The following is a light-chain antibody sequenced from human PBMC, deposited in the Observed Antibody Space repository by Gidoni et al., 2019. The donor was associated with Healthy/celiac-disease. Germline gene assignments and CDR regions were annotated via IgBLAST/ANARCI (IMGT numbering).Light chain of an antibody. Sequence: DIQMTQSPPSLSASVGDRVTITCRASQRISSYLIWYQQKPGKAPKLLIYAASSLQSGVTSRFCRGRSRTDFTLTISSLQPEDFAAYYCQQSYSSLRRTWTFGPXTKVEIK. CDR3: QQSYSSLRRTWT. CDR1: QRISSY. J-gene: IGKJ1*01. CDR2: AAS. V-gene: IGKV1-39*01.